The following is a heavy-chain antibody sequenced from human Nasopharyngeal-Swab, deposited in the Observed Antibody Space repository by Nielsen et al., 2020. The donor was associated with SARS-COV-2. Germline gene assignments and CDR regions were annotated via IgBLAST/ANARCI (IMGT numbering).Heavy chain of an antibody. Sequence: ASVKVSCKAPGYTFTSYGISWVRQAPGQGLEWMGWISAYNGNTNYAQKLQGRVTMTTDTSTSTAYMELRSLRSDDTAVYYCAKVLWFGELYYWGQGTLVTVSS. J-gene: IGHJ4*02. V-gene: IGHV1-18*01. CDR2: ISAYNGNT. CDR3: AKVLWFGELYY. D-gene: IGHD3-10*01. CDR1: GYTFTSYG.